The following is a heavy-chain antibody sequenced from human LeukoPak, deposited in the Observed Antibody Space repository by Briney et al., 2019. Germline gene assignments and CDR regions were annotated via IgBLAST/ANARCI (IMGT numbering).Heavy chain of an antibody. V-gene: IGHV4-34*01. CDR1: GGSFSGYF. J-gene: IGHJ3*01. D-gene: IGHD1-26*01. CDR2: ITPSGST. Sequence: SETLSLTCVVYGGSFSGYFWSWIRQPPGKGLEWIGEITPSGSTNYSPSLKSRVSISIDTSKKKLSLRLTSVTAADSAVYYCARHKPIVAATGAFDFWGQGTMVTVSS. CDR3: ARHKPIVAATGAFDF.